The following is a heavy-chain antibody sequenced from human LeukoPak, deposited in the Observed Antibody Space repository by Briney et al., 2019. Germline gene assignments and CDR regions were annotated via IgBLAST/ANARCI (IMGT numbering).Heavy chain of an antibody. CDR3: AEDPYSGSPRGFDY. CDR1: GFTFSSYA. Sequence: GGSLRLSCAASGFTFSSYAMSWVRQAPGEGLEWVSTISPSGGSTFYADSVKGRFTIFRDNSKNTLYLQMNNLRVDDTAVYYCAEDPYSGSPRGFDYWGQGTLVAVSS. V-gene: IGHV3-23*01. J-gene: IGHJ4*02. CDR2: ISPSGGST. D-gene: IGHD1-26*01.